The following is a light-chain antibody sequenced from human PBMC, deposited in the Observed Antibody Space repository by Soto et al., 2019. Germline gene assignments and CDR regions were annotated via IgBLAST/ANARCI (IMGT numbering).Light chain of an antibody. V-gene: IGKV3-11*01. Sequence: IVLTQSPATLSLSPGERATLSCRASQSVRSSLAWYQQQPGQAPRLLIYDASNRATDIPGRFSGSGSGTDFTLTISSLDPKDFAVYYCQQRSNWPGTFGLGTKVEIK. CDR3: QQRSNWPGT. J-gene: IGKJ1*01. CDR2: DAS. CDR1: QSVRSS.